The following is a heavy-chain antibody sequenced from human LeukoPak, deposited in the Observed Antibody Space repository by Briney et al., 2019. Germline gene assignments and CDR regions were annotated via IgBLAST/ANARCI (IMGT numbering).Heavy chain of an antibody. J-gene: IGHJ4*02. D-gene: IGHD5-18*01. V-gene: IGHV4-61*02. CDR3: AKAIGTEYTYAFDY. CDR1: GDSITSNLHF. CDR2: IYTGKIT. Sequence: SETLSLTCSVSGDSITSNLHFWNWVRQPAGKGLEWIGRIYTGKITNYNPSVKSRVTISVDTSKNQFSLKLTSVTAADTAVYYCAKAIGTEYTYAFDYWGQGTLVTVSS.